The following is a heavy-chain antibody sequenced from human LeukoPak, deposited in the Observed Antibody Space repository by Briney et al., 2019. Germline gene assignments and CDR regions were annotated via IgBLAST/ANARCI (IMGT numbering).Heavy chain of an antibody. J-gene: IGHJ4*02. D-gene: IGHD6-19*01. CDR3: ARGTSDWSFFDY. CDR2: INDDGSST. V-gene: IGHV3-74*01. CDR1: GFTFSNYW. Sequence: GGSLRLSCAASGFTFSNYWMNWVRQSPGKGLVWVSHINDDGSSTNYADSVKGRFAISRDNAKNTLYLQMNSLRAEDTAVYYCARGTSDWSFFDYWGQGALVTVSS.